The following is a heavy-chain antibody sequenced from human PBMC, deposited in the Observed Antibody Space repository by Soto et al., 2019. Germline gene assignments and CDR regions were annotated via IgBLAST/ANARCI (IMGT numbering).Heavy chain of an antibody. D-gene: IGHD2-2*01. CDR3: ARAQYCSSTSCYEGENWFDP. Sequence: QVQLVQSGAEVKKPGASVKVSCKASGYTFTGYYMHWVRQAPGQGLEWMGWVNPNSGGTNYAQKFQGRVTMTRDTSISKAYMELSRLRSDDTAVYYCARAQYCSSTSCYEGENWFDPWGQGTLVTVSS. J-gene: IGHJ5*02. V-gene: IGHV1-2*02. CDR2: VNPNSGGT. CDR1: GYTFTGYY.